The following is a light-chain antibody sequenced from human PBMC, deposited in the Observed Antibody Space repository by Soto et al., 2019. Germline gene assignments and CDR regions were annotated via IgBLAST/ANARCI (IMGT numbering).Light chain of an antibody. V-gene: IGKV3-15*01. J-gene: IGKJ3*01. CDR1: QSLSRN. CDR3: PHYKDWLPAFT. CDR2: GAS. Sequence: EILMTQSPATLSVSPGERATLSCRASQSLSRNLAWYQQKPGQAPRLLIYGASTRASGIPARFSGSGSGTEFTLTIISLQSEDFALYYCPHYKDWLPAFTFGPGTRVDL.